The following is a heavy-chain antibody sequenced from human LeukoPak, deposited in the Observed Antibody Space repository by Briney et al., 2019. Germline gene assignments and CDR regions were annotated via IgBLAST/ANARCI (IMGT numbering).Heavy chain of an antibody. Sequence: PSETLSLTCAVSGYSISSGYYWGWIRQPPGKGLEWIGSIYHRGSTYYNPSLKSRVTISVATSKNQFSPKLSSVTAADTAVYYCARLGYCSSTSCPTGWFDPWGQGTLVTVSS. D-gene: IGHD2-2*01. J-gene: IGHJ5*02. CDR2: IYHRGST. CDR3: ARLGYCSSTSCPTGWFDP. CDR1: GYSISSGYY. V-gene: IGHV4-38-2*01.